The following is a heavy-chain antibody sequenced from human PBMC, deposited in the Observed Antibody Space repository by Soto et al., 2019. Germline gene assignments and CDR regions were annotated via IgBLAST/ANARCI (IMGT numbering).Heavy chain of an antibody. CDR2: VSYSEGT. V-gene: IGHV4-61*01. Sequence: PSETLSLTCAVSGDSVSSGSFYWSWIRQPPGKGLEWIGYVSYSEGTNYNPSLKSRVTISVDTSKNHFSLKLSSVTAADTAVYYCARNYCSGGSCCQKDLFDYWGQGTLVTVSS. D-gene: IGHD2-15*01. J-gene: IGHJ4*02. CDR3: ARNYCSGGSCCQKDLFDY. CDR1: GDSVSSGSFY.